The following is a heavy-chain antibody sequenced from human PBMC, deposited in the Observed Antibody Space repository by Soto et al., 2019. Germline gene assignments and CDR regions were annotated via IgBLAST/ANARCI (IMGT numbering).Heavy chain of an antibody. CDR2: ISGSGGST. CDR1: GFTFSSYA. V-gene: IGHV3-23*01. J-gene: IGHJ1*01. CDR3: AKDRYTGIVVVVAATRAEYFQH. D-gene: IGHD2-15*01. Sequence: GGSLRLSCAASGFTFSSYAMSWVRQAPGKGLEWVSAISGSGGSTYYADSVKGRFTISRDNSKNTLYLQMNSLRAEDTAVYYCAKDRYTGIVVVVAATRAEYFQHWGQGTLVTVSS.